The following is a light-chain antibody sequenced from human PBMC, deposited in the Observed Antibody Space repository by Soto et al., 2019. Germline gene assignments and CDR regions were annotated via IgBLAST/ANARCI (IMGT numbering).Light chain of an antibody. Sequence: QSVLTQPPSASGSPGQSVTISCTGTSSDVGGYNYVSWYQQHPGKAPKLMIYDVSKRPSGVPDRFSGSKSGNTASLTVSGLQAEDEADYYCSSYASSNNYVFGTGTKLTVL. CDR1: SSDVGGYNY. CDR2: DVS. CDR3: SSYASSNNYV. V-gene: IGLV2-8*01. J-gene: IGLJ1*01.